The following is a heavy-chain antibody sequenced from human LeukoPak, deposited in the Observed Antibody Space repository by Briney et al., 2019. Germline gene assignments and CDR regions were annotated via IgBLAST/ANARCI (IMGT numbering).Heavy chain of an antibody. CDR3: ARRQNGYSSSCDY. CDR2: IYPGDSDT. J-gene: IGHJ4*02. CDR1: GYSFSSYY. V-gene: IGHV5-51*01. D-gene: IGHD6-13*01. Sequence: GESLKISCQGSGYSFSSYYIAWVRQMPGQGLEWMGIIYPGDSDTRYSPSFQGQVTISADKSISTAYLQWSSLKASDTAMYYCARRQNGYSSSCDYWGQGTLVTVSS.